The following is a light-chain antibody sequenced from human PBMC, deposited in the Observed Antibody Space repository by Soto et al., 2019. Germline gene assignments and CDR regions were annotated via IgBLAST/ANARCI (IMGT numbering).Light chain of an antibody. Sequence: DIQMTQSPSTLSASVGDRVTITCRASQSISSWLAWYQQKPGKAPKLLIYKASSLESGVPSRFSGSGSGTEFNLTISSLQPDEFATYYCQQYNSYHTFGQGTKVEIK. J-gene: IGKJ1*01. V-gene: IGKV1-5*03. CDR2: KAS. CDR1: QSISSW. CDR3: QQYNSYHT.